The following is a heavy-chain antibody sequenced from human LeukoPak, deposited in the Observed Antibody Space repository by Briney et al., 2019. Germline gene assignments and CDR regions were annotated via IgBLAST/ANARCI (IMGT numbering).Heavy chain of an antibody. Sequence: SETLSLTCTVSGGSISSSSYYWGWIRQPPGKGLEWIGSIYYSGSTYYNPSLKSRVTISVDTSKNQFSLKLSSVTAADTAVYYCARVALRYFDWLSNWFDPWGQGTLVTVSS. CDR2: IYYSGST. D-gene: IGHD3-9*01. V-gene: IGHV4-39*07. J-gene: IGHJ5*02. CDR3: ARVALRYFDWLSNWFDP. CDR1: GGSISSSSYY.